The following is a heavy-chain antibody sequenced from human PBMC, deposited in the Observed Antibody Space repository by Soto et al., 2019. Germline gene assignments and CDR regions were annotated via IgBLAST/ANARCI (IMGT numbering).Heavy chain of an antibody. CDR1: GFTFSSYE. CDR2: ISSSGSTI. CDR3: AKVEGFWSGYWSGLGGHYYGMDV. J-gene: IGHJ6*02. Sequence: EVQLVESGGGLVQPGGSLRLSCAASGFTFSSYEMNWVRQAPGKGLEWVSYISSSGSTIYYADSVKGRFTISRDNAKNALYLQMNSLRAEDKAVYYCAKVEGFWSGYWSGLGGHYYGMDVWGQGTTVTVSS. D-gene: IGHD3-3*01. V-gene: IGHV3-48*03.